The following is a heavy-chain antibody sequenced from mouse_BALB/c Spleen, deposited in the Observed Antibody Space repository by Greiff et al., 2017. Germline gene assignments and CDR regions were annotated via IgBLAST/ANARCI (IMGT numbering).Heavy chain of an antibody. D-gene: IGHD2-2*01. CDR3: TRAYGYDGFDY. CDR2: ISSGGSYT. J-gene: IGHJ2*01. V-gene: IGHV5-6-4*01. CDR1: GFTFSSYT. Sequence: EVQLVESGGGLVKPGGSLKLSCAASGFTFSSYTMSWVRQTPEKRLEWVATISSGGSYTYYPDSVKGRFTISRDNAKNTLYLQMSSLKSEDTAMYYCTRAYGYDGFDYWGQGTTLTVSS.